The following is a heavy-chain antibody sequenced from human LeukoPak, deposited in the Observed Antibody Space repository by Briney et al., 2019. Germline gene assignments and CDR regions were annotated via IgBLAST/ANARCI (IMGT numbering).Heavy chain of an antibody. V-gene: IGHV3-23*01. CDR2: ISGSGGST. D-gene: IGHD2-15*01. J-gene: IGHJ6*02. CDR1: GFTFSSYA. CDR3: ARGIGIPYYYYGMDV. Sequence: GGSLRLSCAASGFTFSSYAMSWVRQAPGKGLEWVSAISGSGGSTYYADSVKGRFTISRDNSKNTLYLQMNSLRAEDTAVYYCARGIGIPYYYYGMDVWGQGTTVTVSS.